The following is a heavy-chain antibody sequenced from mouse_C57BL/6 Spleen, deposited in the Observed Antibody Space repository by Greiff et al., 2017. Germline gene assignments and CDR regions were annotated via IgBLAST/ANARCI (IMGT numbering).Heavy chain of an antibody. Sequence: EVQGVESGGGLVKPGGSLKLSCAASGFTFSSYAMSWVRQTPEKRLEWVATISDGGSYTYYPDNVKGRFTISRDNAKNNLYLQMSHLKSEDTAMYYCARRDLTGTLYYFDYWGQGTTLTVSS. V-gene: IGHV5-4*01. CDR1: GFTFSSYA. J-gene: IGHJ2*01. CDR2: ISDGGSYT. D-gene: IGHD4-1*01. CDR3: ARRDLTGTLYYFDY.